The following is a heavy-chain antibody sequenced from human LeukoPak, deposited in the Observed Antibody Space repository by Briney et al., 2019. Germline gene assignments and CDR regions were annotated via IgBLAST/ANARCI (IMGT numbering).Heavy chain of an antibody. J-gene: IGHJ4*02. Sequence: GGSLRLSCAASGFSFSNYAISWVRQAPGKGLEWVSGISGSGGTTYYADSVKGRFTISRDNSKNSLSLQVSSLRAEDTAVYYCAKTNGYYSDWGQGTLVTVSS. CDR2: ISGSGGTT. V-gene: IGHV3-23*01. D-gene: IGHD3-22*01. CDR1: GFSFSNYA. CDR3: AKTNGYYSD.